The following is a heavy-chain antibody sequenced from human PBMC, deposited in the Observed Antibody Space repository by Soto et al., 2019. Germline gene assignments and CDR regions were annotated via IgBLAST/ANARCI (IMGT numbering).Heavy chain of an antibody. CDR1: GGTFSSYT. Sequence: QVQLVQSGAEVKKPGSSVKVSCKASGGTFSSYTISWVRQAPGQGLEWMGRIIPILGIANYAQKVQGRVTITANKSTSKAYMELSSLRSEDTAVNYFAREYYDSSGYPTLWYYYYGMDVWGLGTTVTVSS. D-gene: IGHD3-22*01. CDR3: AREYYDSSGYPTLWYYYYGMDV. V-gene: IGHV1-69*08. CDR2: IIPILGIA. J-gene: IGHJ6*02.